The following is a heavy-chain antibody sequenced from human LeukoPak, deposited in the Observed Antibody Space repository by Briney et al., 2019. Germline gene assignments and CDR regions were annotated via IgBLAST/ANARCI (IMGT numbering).Heavy chain of an antibody. CDR1: GFTFSSYG. V-gene: IGHV3-30*03. J-gene: IGHJ4*02. CDR2: ISYDGSNK. Sequence: GRSLRLSCAASGFTFSSYGMHWVRQAPGKGLEWVAVISYDGSNKYYADSVKGRFTISRDNSKNTLYLQMNSLRAEDTAVYSRATARRSTVVTLFDYWGQGTLVTVSS. D-gene: IGHD4-23*01. CDR3: ATARRSTVVTLFDY.